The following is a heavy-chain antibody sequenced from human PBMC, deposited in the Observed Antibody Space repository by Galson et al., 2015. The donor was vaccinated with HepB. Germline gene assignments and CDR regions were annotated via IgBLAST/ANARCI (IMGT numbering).Heavy chain of an antibody. D-gene: IGHD1-26*01. CDR1: GYTFTDYH. V-gene: IGHV1-2*02. CDR2: INPNSGGT. CDR3: TRDPSGSYFFDY. Sequence: SVKVSCKASGYTFTDYHMHRVRQAPGQGLEWMGWINPNSGGTRYAQKFQGRVTMTRDTSISTAYMELSRLRSDDTAVYYCTRDPSGSYFFDYWGQGTLVTVSS. J-gene: IGHJ4*02.